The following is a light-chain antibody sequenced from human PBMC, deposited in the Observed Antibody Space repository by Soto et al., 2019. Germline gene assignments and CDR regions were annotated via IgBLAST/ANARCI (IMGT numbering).Light chain of an antibody. V-gene: IGKV3-20*01. CDR3: QQYGSSGT. CDR2: GAY. CDR1: DDIGSY. J-gene: IGKJ1*01. Sequence: EIGLTKSPATLSVSPGASATLSCRANDDIGSYLAWYQHKPGQAPRLLIYGAYNRATGIPDMFSGSWSGTDFTLTISRLEPEYFAVYYCQQYGSSGTVGQGTKVDIK.